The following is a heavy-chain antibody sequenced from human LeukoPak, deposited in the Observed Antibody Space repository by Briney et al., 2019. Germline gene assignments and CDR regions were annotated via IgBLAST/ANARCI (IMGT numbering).Heavy chain of an antibody. V-gene: IGHV4-34*01. D-gene: IGHD3-9*01. CDR2: INHSGST. CDR3: ARHGPLSYYDILTGYYQSFTYFDY. J-gene: IGHJ4*02. CDR1: GGSFSGYY. Sequence: PSETLSLTCAVYGGSFSGYYWSWIRQPPGKGLEWIGEINHSGSTNYNPSLKSRVTISVDTSKNQFSLKLSSVTAADTAVYYCARHGPLSYYDILTGYYQSFTYFDYWGQGTLVTVSS.